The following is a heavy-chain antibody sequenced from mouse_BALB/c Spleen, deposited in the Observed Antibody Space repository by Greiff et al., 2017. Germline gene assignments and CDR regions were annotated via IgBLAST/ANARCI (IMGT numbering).Heavy chain of an antibody. CDR1: GYTFTSYY. CDR3: TRRDISYYGSSSFDY. D-gene: IGHD1-1*01. Sequence: QVQLQQSGAELVKPGASVKLSCKASGYTFTSYYMYWVKRRPGQGLEWIGEIIPSNGGTNFNEKFKSKATLTGDKSSSTAYMQLSSLTSEDAAVYYCTRRDISYYGSSSFDYWGQGTTLTVSS. V-gene: IGHV1S81*02. J-gene: IGHJ2*01. CDR2: IIPSNGGT.